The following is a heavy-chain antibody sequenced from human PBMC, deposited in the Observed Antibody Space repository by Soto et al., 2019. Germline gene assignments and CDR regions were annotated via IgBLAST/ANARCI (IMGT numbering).Heavy chain of an antibody. V-gene: IGHV3-21*01. CDR2: ISSSSSYI. CDR1: GFTFSSYS. D-gene: IGHD2-15*01. J-gene: IGHJ3*02. Sequence: GGSLRLSCAASGFTFSSYSMNWVRQAPGKGLEWVSSISSSSSYIYYADSVKGRFTISRDNAKNSLYLQMNSLRAEDTAVYYCARGYCSGGSCYSRIAAFDIWGQGTMVTVSS. CDR3: ARGYCSGGSCYSRIAAFDI.